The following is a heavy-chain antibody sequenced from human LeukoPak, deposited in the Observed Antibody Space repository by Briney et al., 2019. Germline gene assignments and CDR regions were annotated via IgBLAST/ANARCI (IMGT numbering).Heavy chain of an antibody. Sequence: SETLSLTCAVSGYSISSGYYWGWIRQPPGKGLEWIGEINHSGSTNYNPSLKSRVTISVDTSKNQFSLKLSSVTAADTAVYYCASGTKYGYYYYYYMDVWGKGTTVTVSS. J-gene: IGHJ6*03. CDR2: INHSGST. CDR3: ASGTKYGYYYYYYMDV. CDR1: GYSISSGYY. D-gene: IGHD4-17*01. V-gene: IGHV4-38-2*01.